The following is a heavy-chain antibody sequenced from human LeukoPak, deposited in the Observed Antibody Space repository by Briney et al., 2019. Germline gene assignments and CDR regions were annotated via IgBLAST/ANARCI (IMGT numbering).Heavy chain of an antibody. CDR1: GGSFSGYY. V-gene: IGHV4-34*01. D-gene: IGHD6-13*01. CDR3: ARDRSSWYFRWFDP. J-gene: IGHJ5*02. CDR2: INHSGST. Sequence: SETLSLTCAVYGGSFSGYYWSWIRQPPGKGLEWIGEINHSGSTNHNPSLKSRVTISVDTSKNQFSLKLSSVTAADTAVYYCARDRSSWYFRWFDPWGQGTLVTVSS.